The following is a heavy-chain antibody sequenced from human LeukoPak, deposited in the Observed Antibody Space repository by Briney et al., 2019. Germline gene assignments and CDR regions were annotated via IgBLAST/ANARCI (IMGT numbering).Heavy chain of an antibody. CDR3: AGADFWIGSPGYFDY. J-gene: IGHJ4*02. D-gene: IGHD3-3*01. CDR2: IRPDGSEK. CDR1: GFTFSSYE. Sequence: GGSLRLSCAASGFTFSSYEMNWVRQTPGRGLEWLANIRPDGSEKFYVDSVKGRFTISRDNAKKSLYLQMNSLRGEDTAIYYCAGADFWIGSPGYFDYWGPGTLVTVSS. V-gene: IGHV3-7*04.